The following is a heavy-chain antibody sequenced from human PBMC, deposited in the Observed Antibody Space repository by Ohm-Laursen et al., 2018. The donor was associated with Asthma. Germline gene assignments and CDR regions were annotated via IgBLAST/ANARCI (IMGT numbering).Heavy chain of an antibody. D-gene: IGHD2-21*01. V-gene: IGHV3-21*01. J-gene: IGHJ3*02. Sequence: GSLRLSCTASGYTFSRYSIHWVRQVPGKGLEWVASISTASTFIYYADSVRGRFTTSRDNAKNSVYLQMNSLRAEDTAVYYCARDTGDMGGIDAFDIWGQGTMVTVSS. CDR3: ARDTGDMGGIDAFDI. CDR2: ISTASTFI. CDR1: GYTFSRYS.